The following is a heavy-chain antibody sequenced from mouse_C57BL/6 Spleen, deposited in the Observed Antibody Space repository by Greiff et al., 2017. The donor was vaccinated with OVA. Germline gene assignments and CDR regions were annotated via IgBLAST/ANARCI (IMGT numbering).Heavy chain of an antibody. CDR3: ARELFFYAMDY. V-gene: IGHV5-4*01. CDR1: GFTFSSYA. Sequence: EVQGVESGGGLVKPGGSLKLSCAASGFTFSSYAMSWVRQTPEKRLEWVATISDGGSYTYYPDNVKGRFTISRDNAKNNLYLQMSHLKSEDTAMYYCARELFFYAMDYWGQGTSVTVSS. J-gene: IGHJ4*01. CDR2: ISDGGSYT. D-gene: IGHD1-1*02.